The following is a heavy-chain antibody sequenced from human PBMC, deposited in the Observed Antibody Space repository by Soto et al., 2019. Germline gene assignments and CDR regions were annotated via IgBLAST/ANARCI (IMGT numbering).Heavy chain of an antibody. D-gene: IGHD3-3*01. CDR1: GFTFSSYA. CDR3: ARGERITIFGVALAGMDV. V-gene: IGHV3-30-3*01. CDR2: ISYDGSNK. J-gene: IGHJ6*02. Sequence: PGGSLRLSCAASGFTFSSYAMHWVRQAPGKGLEWVAVISYDGSNKYYADSVKGRFTISRDNPKNTLYLQMNSLRAEDTAVYYCARGERITIFGVALAGMDVWGQGTTVTVSS.